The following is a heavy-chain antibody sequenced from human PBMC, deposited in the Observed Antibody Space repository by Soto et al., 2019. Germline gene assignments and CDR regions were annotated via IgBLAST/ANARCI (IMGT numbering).Heavy chain of an antibody. D-gene: IGHD3-3*01. J-gene: IGHJ5*02. V-gene: IGHV1-8*01. CDR1: GYTFTSYD. CDR2: MNPNSGNT. Sequence: ASVKVSCKAAGYTFTSYDINWVRQATGQGLEWMGWMNPNSGNTGYAQKFQGRVTMTRNTSISTAYMELSSLRSEDTAVYYCARELPTTSYYDFWSGYYPGNWFDPWGQGTLVTVSS. CDR3: ARELPTTSYYDFWSGYYPGNWFDP.